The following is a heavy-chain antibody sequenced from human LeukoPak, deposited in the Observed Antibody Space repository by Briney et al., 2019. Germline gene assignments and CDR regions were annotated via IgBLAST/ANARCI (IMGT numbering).Heavy chain of an antibody. Sequence: GASVKVSFKASGYTFTSYYMHWVRQAPGKGLEWMGGFDPEDGETIYAQKFQGRVTMTEDTSTDTAYMELTSLRSEDTAVYYCATRGYYGSGPPSDYWGQGTLVTVSS. V-gene: IGHV1-24*01. J-gene: IGHJ4*02. D-gene: IGHD3-10*01. CDR3: ATRGYYGSGPPSDY. CDR1: GYTFTSYY. CDR2: FDPEDGET.